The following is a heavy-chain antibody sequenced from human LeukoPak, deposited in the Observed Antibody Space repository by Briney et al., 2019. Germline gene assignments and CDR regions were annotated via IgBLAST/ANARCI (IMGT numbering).Heavy chain of an antibody. Sequence: GGPLRLSCAASGFTFSSYSMNWVRQAPGKGLEWVSSISSSSSYIYYADSVKGRFTISRDNAKNSLYLQMNSLRAEDTAVYYCARDEYCSSTSCYPENGMDVWGQGTTVTVSS. CDR3: ARDEYCSSTSCYPENGMDV. V-gene: IGHV3-21*01. D-gene: IGHD2-2*01. CDR2: ISSSSSYI. J-gene: IGHJ6*02. CDR1: GFTFSSYS.